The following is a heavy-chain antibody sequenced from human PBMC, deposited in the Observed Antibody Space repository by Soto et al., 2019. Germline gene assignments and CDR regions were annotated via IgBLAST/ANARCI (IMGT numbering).Heavy chain of an antibody. V-gene: IGHV3-7*05. CDR2: IKQDGSEK. CDR3: ANALSAIPGAS. D-gene: IGHD2-2*01. Sequence: PGGSLRLSCAASGFTFSSYWMSWVRQGPGKGPEWVANIKQDGSEKYYVDSVKGRFTISRDNAKNSLYLQMTSLRAEDTAVYHCANALSAIPGASCGRGTLVTVSS. J-gene: IGHJ5*02. CDR1: GFTFSSYW.